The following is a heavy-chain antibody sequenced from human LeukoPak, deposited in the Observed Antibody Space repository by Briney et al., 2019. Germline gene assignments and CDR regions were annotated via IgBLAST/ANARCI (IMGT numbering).Heavy chain of an antibody. Sequence: GGSLRLSCAASGFTFSSYAMHWVRQAPGKGLEWVAVISYDGSNKYYADSVKGRFTISRDNSKNTLYLQMNSLRAEDTAVYYCARDLVPADIHFYYYYYGMDVWGQGTTVTVSS. D-gene: IGHD2-2*01. J-gene: IGHJ6*02. V-gene: IGHV3-30*04. CDR2: ISYDGSNK. CDR1: GFTFSSYA. CDR3: ARDLVPADIHFYYYYYGMDV.